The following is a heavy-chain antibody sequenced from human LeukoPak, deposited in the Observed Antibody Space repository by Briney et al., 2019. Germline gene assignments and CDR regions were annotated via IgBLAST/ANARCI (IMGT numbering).Heavy chain of an antibody. CDR3: ARHSGWYYFDY. D-gene: IGHD6-19*01. Sequence: SETLSLTCTVSGGSISSSSYYWGWIRQPPGKGLEWIGSIYYSGSTYYNPSLKSRVTISVDTSKNQFSLKLSSVTAADTAVYYCARHSGWYYFDYWGQGTLVTVSS. J-gene: IGHJ4*02. V-gene: IGHV4-39*01. CDR2: IYYSGST. CDR1: GGSISSSSYY.